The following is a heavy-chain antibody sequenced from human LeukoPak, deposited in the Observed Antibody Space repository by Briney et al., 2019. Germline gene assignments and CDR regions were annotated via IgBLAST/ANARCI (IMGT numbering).Heavy chain of an antibody. CDR1: GGSISSYY. Sequence: PSETLSLTCTVSGGSISSYYWSWIRQPPGKGLEWIGYIYYSGSTNYNPSLKSRVTISVDTSKNQFSLKLSSVTAADTAVYYCARGALARYFDSHPFDYWGQGTLVTVSS. D-gene: IGHD3-9*01. CDR3: ARGALARYFDSHPFDY. V-gene: IGHV4-59*01. J-gene: IGHJ4*02. CDR2: IYYSGST.